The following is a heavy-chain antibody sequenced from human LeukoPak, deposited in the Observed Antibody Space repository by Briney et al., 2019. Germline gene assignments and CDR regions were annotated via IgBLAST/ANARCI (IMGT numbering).Heavy chain of an antibody. CDR1: KFTFSNYA. CDR2: ISGSGTSI. V-gene: IGHV3-23*01. D-gene: IGHD5-18*01. Sequence: GGSLRLSCAASKFTFSNYAMSWVCQAPGKGLEWVSAISGSGTSIYYADSVKGRFTISRDNSKNTLYLQMNSLRAEDTAVYYCATRGNMDTATYAFDIWGPGTMVTVSS. CDR3: ATRGNMDTATYAFDI. J-gene: IGHJ3*02.